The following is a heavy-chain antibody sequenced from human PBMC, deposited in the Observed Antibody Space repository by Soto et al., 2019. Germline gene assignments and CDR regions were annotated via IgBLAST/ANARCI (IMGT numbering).Heavy chain of an antibody. Sequence: SETLSLTCTVSGGSISSYYWSWIRQPPGKGLEWIGYIYYSGSTNYNPSLKSRVTISVDTSKNQFSLKLSSVTAADTAVYYCAREYAGHYDFWSGYYNRWYFDPWGRGTLVTVSS. D-gene: IGHD3-3*01. V-gene: IGHV4-59*01. CDR2: IYYSGST. J-gene: IGHJ2*01. CDR3: AREYAGHYDFWSGYYNRWYFDP. CDR1: GGSISSYY.